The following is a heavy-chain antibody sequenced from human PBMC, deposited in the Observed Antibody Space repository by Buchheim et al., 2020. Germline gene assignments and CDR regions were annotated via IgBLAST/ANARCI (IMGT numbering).Heavy chain of an antibody. Sequence: EVQLVESGGRVVRPGGSLRLSCAASGLTFDDYGMNWVRQAPGKGLEWVSGIDWNGGRTAYADSVKGRFTISRENAKNFLYLQMNSLRAEDTALYYCARDSSLAPGAFDIWGQGT. CDR3: ARDSSLAPGAFDI. CDR1: GLTFDDYG. J-gene: IGHJ3*02. CDR2: IDWNGGRT. V-gene: IGHV3-20*04.